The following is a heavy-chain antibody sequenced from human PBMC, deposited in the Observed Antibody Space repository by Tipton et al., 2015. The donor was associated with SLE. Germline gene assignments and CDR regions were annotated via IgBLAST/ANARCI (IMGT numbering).Heavy chain of an antibody. CDR3: AKDRRSWYYFDY. Sequence: SGFTFSSYGMHWVRQAPGRGLEWVAVIWYDGSNKYYADSVKGRFTISRDNSKNTLYLQMNSLRAEDTAVYYCAKDRRSWYYFDYWGQGTLVTASS. CDR1: GFTFSSYG. J-gene: IGHJ4*02. CDR2: IWYDGSNK. V-gene: IGHV3-33*06. D-gene: IGHD6-13*01.